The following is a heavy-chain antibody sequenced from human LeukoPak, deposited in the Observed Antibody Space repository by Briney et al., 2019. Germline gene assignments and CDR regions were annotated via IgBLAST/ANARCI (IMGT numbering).Heavy chain of an antibody. V-gene: IGHV1-69*13. CDR2: IIPIFGTA. D-gene: IGHD3-3*01. CDR3: ACSLRKAAGFGVVIMRNYYYGMDV. J-gene: IGHJ6*02. Sequence: SVKVSCTASGGTFSSYAISWVRQAPGQGLEWMGGIIPIFGTANYAQKFQGRVTITADESTSTAYMELSSLRSEDTAVYYCACSLRKAAGFGVVIMRNYYYGMDVWGQGTTVTVSS. CDR1: GGTFSSYA.